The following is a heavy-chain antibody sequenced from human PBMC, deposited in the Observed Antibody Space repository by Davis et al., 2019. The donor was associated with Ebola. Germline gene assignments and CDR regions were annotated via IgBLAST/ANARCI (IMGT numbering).Heavy chain of an antibody. CDR1: GYTFTSYA. V-gene: IGHV1-3*01. J-gene: IGHJ5*02. CDR2: INAGNGNT. CDR3: ARRKAAAGSNWFDP. D-gene: IGHD6-13*01. Sequence: ASVKVSCKASGYTFTSYAMHWVRQAPGQRLEWMGWINAGNGNTKYSQKFQGRVTMTRDTSTSTVYMELSSLRSEDTAVYYCARRKAAAGSNWFDPWGQGTLVTVSS.